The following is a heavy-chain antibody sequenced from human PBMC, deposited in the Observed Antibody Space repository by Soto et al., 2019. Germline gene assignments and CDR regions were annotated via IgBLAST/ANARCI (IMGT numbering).Heavy chain of an antibody. CDR3: VRVARYMDV. D-gene: IGHD5-12*01. CDR2: TRNKANSYTT. CDR1: GFTISDNN. J-gene: IGHJ6*02. V-gene: IGHV3-72*01. Sequence: EVQLVESGGALVQPGGSLRLPCEASGFTISDNNMTGVRRSPGKGLEWVGRTRNKANSYTTEYAASVKGRFTVSRDESKNSLFLQMNSLKTEDTAVYYCVRVARYMDVWGQGTTVTVSS.